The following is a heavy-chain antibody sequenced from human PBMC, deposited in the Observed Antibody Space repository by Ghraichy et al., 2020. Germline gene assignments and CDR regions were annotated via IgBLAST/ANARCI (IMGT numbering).Heavy chain of an antibody. CDR1: GGSFSGYY. CDR2: INHSGST. V-gene: IGHV4-34*01. J-gene: IGHJ5*02. CDR3: ARSLPRYSSSWYTRGSRWFDP. Sequence: SETLSLTCAVYGGSFSGYYWSWIRQPPGKGLEWIGEINHSGSTNYNPSLKSRVTISVDTSKNQFSLKLSSVTAADPAVYYCARSLPRYSSSWYTRGSRWFDPWGQGTLVTVSS. D-gene: IGHD6-13*01.